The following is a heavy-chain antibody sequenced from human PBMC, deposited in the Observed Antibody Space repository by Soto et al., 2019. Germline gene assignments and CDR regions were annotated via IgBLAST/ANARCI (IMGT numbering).Heavy chain of an antibody. Sequence: SETLSLTCTVSGGSISSYYWSWIRQPPGKGLEWIGYIYYSGSTNYNPSLKSRVTISVDTSKNQFSLKLSSVTAADTAVYYCARYRIAAAGTRWFDPWRQGTLVTVSS. CDR1: GGSISSYY. CDR2: IYYSGST. V-gene: IGHV4-59*01. D-gene: IGHD6-13*01. J-gene: IGHJ5*02. CDR3: ARYRIAAAGTRWFDP.